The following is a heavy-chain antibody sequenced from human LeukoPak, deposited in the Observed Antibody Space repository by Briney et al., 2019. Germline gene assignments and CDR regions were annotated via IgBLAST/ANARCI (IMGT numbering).Heavy chain of an antibody. D-gene: IGHD5-18*01. CDR3: ARDLSGVTGYTYGRGIDY. V-gene: IGHV3-7*01. Sequence: GGSLRLSCAASGFTFSSHWMSWVRQAPGQGLEWVANIKKDGSEKYYVDSVKGRFTISRDNAKTSLYLQMNSLRAEDTAVYYCARDLSGVTGYTYGRGIDYWGQGTLVTVSS. CDR2: IKKDGSEK. J-gene: IGHJ4*02. CDR1: GFTFSSHW.